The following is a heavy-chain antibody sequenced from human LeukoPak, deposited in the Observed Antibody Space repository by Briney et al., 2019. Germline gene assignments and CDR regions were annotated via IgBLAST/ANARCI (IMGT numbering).Heavy chain of an antibody. CDR3: ARGSYSGNWFDP. D-gene: IGHD4-11*01. CDR2: MNPNSGNT. V-gene: IGHV1-8*02. Sequence: ASVKVSCKASGYTFTGYYMHWVRQATGQGLEWMGWMNPNSGNTGYAQKFQGRVTMTRNTSISTAYMELSSLRSEDTAVYYCARGSYSGNWFDPWGQGTLVTVSS. J-gene: IGHJ5*02. CDR1: GYTFTGYY.